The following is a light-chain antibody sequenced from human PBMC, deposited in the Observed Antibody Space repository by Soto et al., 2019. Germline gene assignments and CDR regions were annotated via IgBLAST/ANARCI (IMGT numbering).Light chain of an antibody. Sequence: DIVMTQSPDSLAVSLGERATINCKSSQRVLYSSINKNYLAWYQQKPGQPPKLLINSASTRESGVPVRFSGTGSEIDFTLTITSLQADDVAVYYCQQYYSTPPTFGQGTKVEIK. CDR1: QRVLYSSINKNY. CDR2: SAS. CDR3: QQYYSTPPT. V-gene: IGKV4-1*01. J-gene: IGKJ1*01.